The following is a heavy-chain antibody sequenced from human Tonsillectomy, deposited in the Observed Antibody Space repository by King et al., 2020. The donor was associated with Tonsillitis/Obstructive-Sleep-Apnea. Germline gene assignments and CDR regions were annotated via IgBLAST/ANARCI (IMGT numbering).Heavy chain of an antibody. CDR1: GFSLSTSGVG. D-gene: IGHD1-26*01. Sequence: TLQESGPTLVKPTQTLTLTCTFSGFSLSTSGVGVGWIRQPPGKALEWLGIIYWDDDKRYSPSLKGRLTISKDTSKNQVVLTMTNMDPVDTGTYYCAHRRKWNWFDPGAREPWSPSPQ. CDR3: AHRRKWNWFDP. V-gene: IGHV2-5*02. J-gene: IGHJ5*02. CDR2: IYWDDDK.